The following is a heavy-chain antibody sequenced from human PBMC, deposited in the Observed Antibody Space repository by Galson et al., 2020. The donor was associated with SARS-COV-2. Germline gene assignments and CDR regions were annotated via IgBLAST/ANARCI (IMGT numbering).Heavy chain of an antibody. CDR1: GFTFSSYG. D-gene: IGHD2-21*02. V-gene: IGHV3-33*06. Sequence: GESLKISCAASGFTFSSYGMHWVRHAPGKGLEWVAVIWYDGSNKYYADSVKGRFTISRDNSKNTLYLQMNSLRAEDTAVYYCAKGGGNSLYYGMDVWGQGTTVTVSS. CDR2: IWYDGSNK. CDR3: AKGGGNSLYYGMDV. J-gene: IGHJ6*02.